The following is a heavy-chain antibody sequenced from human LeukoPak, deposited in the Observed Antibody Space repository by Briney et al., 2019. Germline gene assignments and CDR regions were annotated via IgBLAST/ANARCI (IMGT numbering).Heavy chain of an antibody. CDR2: ISYDGSNK. D-gene: IGHD6-13*01. J-gene: IGHJ4*02. V-gene: IGHV3-30*18. Sequence: GGFLRLSCAASGFTFSSYGMHWVRQAPGKGLEWVAVISYDGSNKYYADSVKGRFTISRDNSKNTLYLQMNSLRAEDTAVYYCAKDGSKSSWYSVALSLDYWGQGTLVTVSS. CDR3: AKDGSKSSWYSVALSLDY. CDR1: GFTFSSYG.